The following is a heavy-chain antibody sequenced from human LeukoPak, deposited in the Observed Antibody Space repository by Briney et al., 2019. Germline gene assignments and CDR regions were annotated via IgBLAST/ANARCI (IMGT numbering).Heavy chain of an antibody. V-gene: IGHV4-39*01. J-gene: IGHJ4*02. CDR1: GGSISSSSYY. Sequence: SETLSLTCTVSGGSISSSSYYWGWIRQPPGKGLEWIGSIYYSGSTYYNPSLKSRVTISVDTSKNQFSLKLGSVTAADTAVYYCARQNGDHGRPPYYFDYWGQGTLVTVSS. CDR3: ARQNGDHGRPPYYFDY. CDR2: IYYSGST. D-gene: IGHD4-17*01.